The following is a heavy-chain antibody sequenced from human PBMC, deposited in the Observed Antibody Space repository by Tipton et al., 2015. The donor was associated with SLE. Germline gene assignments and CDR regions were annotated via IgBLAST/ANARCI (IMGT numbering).Heavy chain of an antibody. CDR1: GGSISSHY. D-gene: IGHD6-6*01. CDR3: AREDSSSPREYYFDY. V-gene: IGHV4-59*11. Sequence: TLSLTCTVSGGSISSHYWSWIRQPPGKGLGWIGYIYYSGSTNYNPSLKSRVPISVDTAKNQFSLKLSSVTAADTAVYYCAREDSSSPREYYFDYWGQGTLVTVSS. J-gene: IGHJ4*02. CDR2: IYYSGST.